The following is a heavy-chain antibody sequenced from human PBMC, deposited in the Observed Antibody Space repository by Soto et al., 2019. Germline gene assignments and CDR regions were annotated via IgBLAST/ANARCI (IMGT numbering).Heavy chain of an antibody. CDR2: INHSGIT. CDR1: GGSFSDFY. D-gene: IGHD2-2*01. CDR3: ARGPRVVWVVPTAQRDVFDI. J-gene: IGHJ3*02. V-gene: IGHV4-34*01. Sequence: QVQLQQWGAGLLKPSETLSLTCAVYGGSFSDFYWNCIRQPPGKGREWIGEINHSGITSYNPSLKSRVTISVDQSKNQISLKLTSVTAADTAVYYCARGPRVVWVVPTAQRDVFDIWGQGTMVTVSS.